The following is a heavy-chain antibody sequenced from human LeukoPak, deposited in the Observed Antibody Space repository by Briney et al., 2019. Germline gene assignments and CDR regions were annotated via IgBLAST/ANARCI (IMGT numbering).Heavy chain of an antibody. J-gene: IGHJ4*02. D-gene: IGHD3-10*01. CDR2: ISSSGSTI. CDR1: GFTFSDYY. CDR3: AKDHSNALLWFGEVIRKSRDGYFDY. V-gene: IGHV3-11*04. Sequence: GGSLRLSCAASGFTFSDYYMSWIRQAPGKGLEWVSYISSSGSTIYYADSVKGRFTISRDNAKNSLYLQMNSLRAEDTAVYYCAKDHSNALLWFGEVIRKSRDGYFDYWGQGTLVTVSS.